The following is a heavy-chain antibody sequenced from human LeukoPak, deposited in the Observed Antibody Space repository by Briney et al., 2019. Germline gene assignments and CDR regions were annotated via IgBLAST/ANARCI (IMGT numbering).Heavy chain of an antibody. CDR1: GGSFSGYY. J-gene: IGHJ5*02. V-gene: IGHV4-34*01. D-gene: IGHD2-15*01. Sequence: SETLSLTCAVYGGSFSGYYWSWIRQPPGKGLEWIGEINHSGSTNYNPSLKSRVTISVDTSKNQFSLKLSSVTAADTAVYYCARYCSGGSCYSSYWFDPWGQGTLVTVSS. CDR3: ARYCSGGSCYSSYWFDP. CDR2: INHSGST.